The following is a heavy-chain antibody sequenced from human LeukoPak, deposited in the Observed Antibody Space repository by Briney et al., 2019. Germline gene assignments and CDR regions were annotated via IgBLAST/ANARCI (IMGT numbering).Heavy chain of an antibody. Sequence: GGSLRLSCAASGFTFSSYWMSWVRQAPGKGLEWVANIKQDGSEKYYVDSVKGRFTISRDNAKNSLYLQMNSLRAEDTAVYYCARDLLELDMVRGPQSFIFDYWGQGTLVTVSS. V-gene: IGHV3-7*01. CDR2: IKQDGSEK. CDR1: GFTFSSYW. J-gene: IGHJ4*02. CDR3: ARDLLELDMVRGPQSFIFDY. D-gene: IGHD3-10*01.